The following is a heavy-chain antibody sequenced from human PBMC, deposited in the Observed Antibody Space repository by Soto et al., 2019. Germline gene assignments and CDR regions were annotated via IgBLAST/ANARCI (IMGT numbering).Heavy chain of an antibody. J-gene: IGHJ6*03. CDR3: VKFRGRAYHCYYMDV. Sequence: DVQLLESGGGLAQRGGSLRLSCAASGFSFTTYGMTWVAQAPGKGLEWVSYGGSGGSTYYADSVKGRFTISRDNSKNTLYLQMNSLRAEDTAVYYCVKFRGRAYHCYYMDVWGNGTTVTVSS. CDR2: GGSGGST. CDR1: GFSFTTYG. D-gene: IGHD3-16*01. V-gene: IGHV3-23*01.